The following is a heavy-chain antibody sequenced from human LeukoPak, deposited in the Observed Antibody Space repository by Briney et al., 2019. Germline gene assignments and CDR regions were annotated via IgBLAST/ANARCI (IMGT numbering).Heavy chain of an antibody. J-gene: IGHJ4*02. D-gene: IGHD3-22*01. V-gene: IGHV4-34*01. Sequence: SETLSLTCTVSGGSISSYYWSWIRQPPGKGLEWIGEINHSGSTNYNPSLKSRVTISVDTSKNQFSLKLSSVTAADTAVYYCARAYKLSIQLWLHYDSSGYTYWGQGTLVTVSS. CDR1: GGSISSYY. CDR3: ARAYKLSIQLWLHYDSSGYTY. CDR2: INHSGST.